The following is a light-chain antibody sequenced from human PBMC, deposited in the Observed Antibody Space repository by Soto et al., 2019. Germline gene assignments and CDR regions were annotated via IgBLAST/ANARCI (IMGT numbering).Light chain of an antibody. CDR2: YDD. Sequence: QSVLTQPASVSGSPGQSITISCTGTSSDVGGYKYVSWYQHHADKAPKLLIYYDDLLSSGVSDRFSGSRSGTSASLAIRGLQSEDEADYYCAAWDDSLNGYVFGIGTKVTVL. J-gene: IGLJ1*01. CDR3: AAWDDSLNGYV. V-gene: IGLV2-14*03. CDR1: SSDVGGYKY.